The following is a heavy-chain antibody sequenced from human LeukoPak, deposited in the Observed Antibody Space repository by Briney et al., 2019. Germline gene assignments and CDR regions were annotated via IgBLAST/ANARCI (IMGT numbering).Heavy chain of an antibody. J-gene: IGHJ4*02. V-gene: IGHV4-59*12. Sequence: KPSETLSLTCTVSGGSISSYFWSWIRQPPGKRLEWIGYIYYSGSTNYNPSLKSRVTISVDTSKNQFSLKLSSVTAADTAVYYCARGAGNYYDSSGYIDYWGQGTLVTVSS. CDR3: ARGAGNYYDSSGYIDY. CDR2: IYYSGST. D-gene: IGHD3-22*01. CDR1: GGSISSYF.